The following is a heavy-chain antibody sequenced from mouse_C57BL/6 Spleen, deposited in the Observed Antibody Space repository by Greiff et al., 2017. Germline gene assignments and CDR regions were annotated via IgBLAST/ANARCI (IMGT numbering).Heavy chain of an antibody. D-gene: IGHD2-1*01. Sequence: QVQLQQPGAELVKPGASVKLPCKASGYTFTSYWMHWVKQRPGQGLEWIGMIHPNSGSTNYNEKFKSKATLTVDKSSSTAYMQLSSLTSEDSAVYYCALGPYGNYEFAYWGQGTLVTVSA. CDR3: ALGPYGNYEFAY. J-gene: IGHJ3*01. CDR2: IHPNSGST. CDR1: GYTFTSYW. V-gene: IGHV1-64*01.